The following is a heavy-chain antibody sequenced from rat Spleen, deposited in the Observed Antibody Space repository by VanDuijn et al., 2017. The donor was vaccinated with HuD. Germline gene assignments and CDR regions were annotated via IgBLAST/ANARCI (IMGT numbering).Heavy chain of an antibody. CDR3: ARLEGAFAY. J-gene: IGHJ3*01. CDR1: GFTFSDYY. D-gene: IGHD1-11*01. Sequence: EVQLVESDGGLVQPGRSLKLSCAASGFTFSDYYMAWVRQAPTKGLEWVATISYDGSSTYYRDSVKGRFTISRDNAKSTLYLQMDSLRSEDTATYYCARLEGAFAYWGQGTLVTVSS. CDR2: ISYDGSST. V-gene: IGHV5-29*01.